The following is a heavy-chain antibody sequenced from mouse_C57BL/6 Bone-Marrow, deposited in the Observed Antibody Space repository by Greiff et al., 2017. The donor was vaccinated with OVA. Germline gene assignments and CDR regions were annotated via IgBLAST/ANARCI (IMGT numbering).Heavy chain of an antibody. Sequence: QVQLQQPGAELVRPGSSVKLSCKASGYTFTSYWMDWVKQRPGQGLEWIGNIYPSDSETHYNQKFKDKATLTVDKSSSTAYMQLSSLTSEDSAVYYGASLVYGNYSTFAYWGQGTLVTVSA. CDR2: IYPSDSET. CDR3: ASLVYGNYSTFAY. J-gene: IGHJ3*01. D-gene: IGHD2-1*01. V-gene: IGHV1-61*01. CDR1: GYTFTSYW.